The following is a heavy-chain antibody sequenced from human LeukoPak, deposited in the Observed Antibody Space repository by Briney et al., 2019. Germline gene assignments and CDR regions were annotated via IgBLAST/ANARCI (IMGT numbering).Heavy chain of an antibody. CDR2: IYTSGST. V-gene: IGHV4-61*02. D-gene: IGHD3-10*01. CDR1: GGSISSGSYY. Sequence: PSETLSLTCTVSGGSISSGSYYWSWIRQPAGKGLEWIGRIYTSGSTNYNPSLKSRVTISLDTSKNQFSLKLSSVTAADTAVYYCARDQTWFGELLGWFDPWGQGTLVTVSS. J-gene: IGHJ5*02. CDR3: ARDQTWFGELLGWFDP.